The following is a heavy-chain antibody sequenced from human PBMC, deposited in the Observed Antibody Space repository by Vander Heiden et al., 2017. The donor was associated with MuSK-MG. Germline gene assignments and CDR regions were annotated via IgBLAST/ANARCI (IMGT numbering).Heavy chain of an antibody. Sequence: EVQLLESGGGLAQPGGSLRLSCATSGFTSSSYVMSWVRQAPGKGLEWVSSISSTGRDTFYADSVKGRFTISRDNSKNTLSLQMNSLRVEDTAVYYCAKHIRPSDRKEYYYGLDVWGQGTTVTASS. V-gene: IGHV3-23*01. CDR2: ISSTGRDT. CDR3: AKHIRPSDRKEYYYGLDV. D-gene: IGHD3-22*01. CDR1: GFTSSSYV. J-gene: IGHJ6*02.